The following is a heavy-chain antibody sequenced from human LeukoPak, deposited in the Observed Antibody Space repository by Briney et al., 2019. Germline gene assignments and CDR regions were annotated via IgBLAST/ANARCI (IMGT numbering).Heavy chain of an antibody. D-gene: IGHD2-21*02. Sequence: ASVSLSCTASGYTFTSYGISWVRQAPGQGLEWMGWISAYNGNTNYAQKLQGRVTMTTDTSTSTAYLELRSLRSDDTAVYYCARDDRAYCGGVCSNYPFDSWGQGTLVTVSS. J-gene: IGHJ4*02. V-gene: IGHV1-18*01. CDR2: ISAYNGNT. CDR1: GYTFTSYG. CDR3: ARDDRAYCGGVCSNYPFDS.